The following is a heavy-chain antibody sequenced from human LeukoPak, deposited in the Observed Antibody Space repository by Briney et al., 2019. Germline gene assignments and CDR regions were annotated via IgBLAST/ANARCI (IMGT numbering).Heavy chain of an antibody. CDR3: AIAPYPGIAAAAPASYYYYYMDV. D-gene: IGHD6-13*01. CDR1: GGTFSSYA. J-gene: IGHJ6*03. V-gene: IGHV1-69*13. CDR2: IIPIFGTA. Sequence: ASVKVSCKASGGTFSSYAISWVRQAPGQGLEWMGGIIPIFGTANYAQKFQGRVTITADESTSTAYMELSSLRSEDTAVYYCAIAPYPGIAAAAPASYYYYYMDVWGKGTTVTISS.